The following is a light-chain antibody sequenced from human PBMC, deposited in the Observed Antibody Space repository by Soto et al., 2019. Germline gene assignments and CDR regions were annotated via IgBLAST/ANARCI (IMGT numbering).Light chain of an antibody. CDR1: SSDVGAYIF. CDR2: DVN. CDR3: SSYTSSSTLV. J-gene: IGLJ2*01. V-gene: IGLV2-8*01. Sequence: QSVLTQPPSASGSPGQSVTISCTGTSSDVGAYIFVSWYQQHPGKAPKLIIYDVNRRPSGVPDRFFGSKSGNTASLTVSGLQAEDEADYYCSSYTSSSTLVFGGGTKVTVL.